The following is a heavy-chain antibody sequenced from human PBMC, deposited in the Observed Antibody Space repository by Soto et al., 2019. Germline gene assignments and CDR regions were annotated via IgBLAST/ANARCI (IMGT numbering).Heavy chain of an antibody. D-gene: IGHD2-2*01. Sequence: QVQLVQSGAEVKKPGSSVKVSCKASGGTFSSYAISWVRQAPGQGLEWMGGIIPIFGTANYAQKFQGRVTITADESTSTAYRELSSLRSEDTAVYYCARPFCSSTSCYHPSYYGMDVWGQGTTVTVSS. CDR2: IIPIFGTA. J-gene: IGHJ6*02. CDR1: GGTFSSYA. V-gene: IGHV1-69*01. CDR3: ARPFCSSTSCYHPSYYGMDV.